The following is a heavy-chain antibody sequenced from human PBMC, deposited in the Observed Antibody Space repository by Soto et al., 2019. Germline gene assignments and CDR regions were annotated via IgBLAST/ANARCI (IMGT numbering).Heavy chain of an antibody. CDR2: FDPEDGET. CDR1: GYTLTELS. CDR3: ATALGGSYDY. J-gene: IGHJ4*02. D-gene: IGHD3-16*01. Sequence: ASVNVSCTVSGYTLTELSMHWVRQAPGKGLEWMGGFDPEDGETIYAQKFQGRVTMTEDTSTDTAYMELSSLRSEDTAVYYCATALGGSYDYWGQGTLVTVSS. V-gene: IGHV1-24*01.